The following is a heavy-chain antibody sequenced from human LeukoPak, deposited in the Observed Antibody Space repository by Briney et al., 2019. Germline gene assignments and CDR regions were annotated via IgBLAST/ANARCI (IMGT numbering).Heavy chain of an antibody. V-gene: IGHV3-23*01. D-gene: IGHD2-2*02. J-gene: IGHJ5*02. CDR2: ISGSGGST. CDR3: AKARGGIVVVPAAICFDP. Sequence: PGGSLRLSCAASGFTFSSYAMSWVRQAPGKGLEWVSAISGSGGSTYYADSVKGRFTISRDNSKNTLYLQMNSLRAEDTAVYYCAKARGGIVVVPAAICFDPWGQGTLVTVSS. CDR1: GFTFSSYA.